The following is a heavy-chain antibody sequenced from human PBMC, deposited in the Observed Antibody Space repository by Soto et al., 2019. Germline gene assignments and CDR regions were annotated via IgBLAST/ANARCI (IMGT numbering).Heavy chain of an antibody. D-gene: IGHD5-12*01. J-gene: IGHJ6*02. CDR2: INSDGSST. CDR3: AREYSGWYYCYYGMDV. V-gene: IGHV3-74*01. Sequence: GGSLRLSCAASGFTFSSYWMHWVRQAPGKGLVWVSRINSDGSSTSYADSVKGRFTISRDNAKNTLYLQMNSLSAEDTAVYYCAREYSGWYYCYYGMDVWGQGTTVTVSS. CDR1: GFTFSSYW.